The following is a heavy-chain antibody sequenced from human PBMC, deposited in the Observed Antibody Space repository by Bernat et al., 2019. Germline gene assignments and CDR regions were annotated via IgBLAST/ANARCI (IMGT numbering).Heavy chain of an antibody. CDR3: AKDGSSSPYFDY. CDR2: ISGSGGST. CDR1: GFTFSSYA. V-gene: IGHV3-23*01. D-gene: IGHD6-6*01. Sequence: EVQLLESGGGLVQPGGSLRLSCAASGFTFSSYAMSWVRQAPGKGLEWVSAISGSGGSTYYADTVKGRCTISRDNSKNTLYLQMNSLRAEDTAVYYCAKDGSSSPYFDYWGQGTLVTVSS. J-gene: IGHJ4*02.